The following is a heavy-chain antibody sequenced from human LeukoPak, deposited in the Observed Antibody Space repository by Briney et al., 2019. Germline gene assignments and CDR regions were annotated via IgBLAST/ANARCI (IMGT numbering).Heavy chain of an antibody. CDR3: ARSGYYSYDGFDI. CDR2: ISSSSIYI. Sequence: GGSLRLSCAASGFSFSSYTMNWVRQAPGKGLEWVSSISSSSIYIYYADSVKGRFTMSRDNAKNSLFLQMSSLRAEDTAVYYCARSGYYSYDGFDIWGQGTMVTVSS. D-gene: IGHD3-22*01. J-gene: IGHJ3*02. V-gene: IGHV3-21*01. CDR1: GFSFSSYT.